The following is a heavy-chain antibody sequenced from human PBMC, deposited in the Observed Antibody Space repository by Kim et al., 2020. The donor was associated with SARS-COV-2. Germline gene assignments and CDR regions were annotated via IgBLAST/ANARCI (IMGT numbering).Heavy chain of an antibody. V-gene: IGHV5-51*03. CDR1: GSSFSSYW. J-gene: IGHJ5*02. D-gene: IGHD1-1*01. Sequence: GESLKISCKGSGSSFSSYWIGWVRQMPGKGLEWMGIIYPGDSDTRYSPSFQGQVTISADKSISTAYLQWSSLKASDTAMYYCARLGRDATTLGGNWFDPWGQGTLVTVSS. CDR2: IYPGDSDT. CDR3: ARLGRDATTLGGNWFDP.